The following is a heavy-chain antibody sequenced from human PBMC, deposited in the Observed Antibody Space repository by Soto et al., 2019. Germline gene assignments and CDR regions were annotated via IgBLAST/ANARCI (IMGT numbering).Heavy chain of an antibody. CDR2: ISGTGSRT. J-gene: IGHJ4*02. CDR1: GFPFINYG. V-gene: IGHV3-23*01. Sequence: PGGSLRLSCAASGFPFINYGMSWVRQSPGKGLEWVSAISGTGSRTWYADSVRGRFTVSRDNSKNTLYLQMNSLRDEDTAVYYCAKFGASGSYFQFDYWGPGTLVTVSS. CDR3: AKFGASGSYFQFDY. D-gene: IGHD3-10*01.